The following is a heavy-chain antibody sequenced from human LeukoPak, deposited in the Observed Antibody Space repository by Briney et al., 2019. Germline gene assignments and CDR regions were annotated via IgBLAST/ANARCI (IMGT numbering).Heavy chain of an antibody. V-gene: IGHV3-15*01. Sequence: PGGSLRLSCAASGFTFSNAWMSWVRQAPGKGLEWVGRIKSKTDGGTTDYAAPVKGRFTISRDDSKNTLYLQMNSLKTEDTAVYYCTTGGVVVTAKGWFDPWGQGTLVTVSS. CDR3: TTGGVVVTAKGWFDP. D-gene: IGHD2-21*02. J-gene: IGHJ5*02. CDR2: IKSKTDGGTT. CDR1: GFTFSNAW.